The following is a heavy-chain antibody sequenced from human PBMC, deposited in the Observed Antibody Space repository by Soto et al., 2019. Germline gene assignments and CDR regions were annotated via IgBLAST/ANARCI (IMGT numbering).Heavy chain of an antibody. Sequence: QVQLVQSGAEVKKPGSSVKVSCKASGGTFSSYAISGVRQAPGQGLEWMGGIIPIFGTANYAQKFQGRVTITADKSTSTAYMELSSLRSEDTAVYYCAREYYDSSGSRGAFDIWGQGTMVTVSS. CDR2: IIPIFGTA. J-gene: IGHJ3*02. CDR3: AREYYDSSGSRGAFDI. D-gene: IGHD3-22*01. V-gene: IGHV1-69*06. CDR1: GGTFSSYA.